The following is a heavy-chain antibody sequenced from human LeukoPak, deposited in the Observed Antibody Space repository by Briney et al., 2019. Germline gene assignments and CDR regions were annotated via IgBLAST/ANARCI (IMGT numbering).Heavy chain of an antibody. CDR1: GFTFSSYA. CDR3: AKDRGVWSGFFDY. Sequence: GGSLRLSCAASGFTFSSYAMSWVRQAPRKGLEWVSAISGSGGSTYYADSVKGRFTISRDNSKNTLYLQMNSLRAEDTAVYYCAKDRGVWSGFFDYWGQGTLVTVSS. J-gene: IGHJ4*02. CDR2: ISGSGGST. D-gene: IGHD3-10*01. V-gene: IGHV3-23*01.